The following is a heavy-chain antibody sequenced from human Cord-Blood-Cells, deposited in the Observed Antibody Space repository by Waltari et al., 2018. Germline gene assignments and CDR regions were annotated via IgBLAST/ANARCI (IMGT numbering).Heavy chain of an antibody. D-gene: IGHD4-17*01. CDR3: ARGTVTTHAFDI. Sequence: QVQLVESGGGVVQPGRSLRLSCAASGFTFSSYGMHWVSQAPGKGLEWVAVIWYDGSNKYYADSVKGRFTISRDNSKNTLYLQMNSLRAEDTAVYYCARGTVTTHAFDIWGQGTMVTVSS. V-gene: IGHV3-33*01. CDR2: IWYDGSNK. J-gene: IGHJ3*02. CDR1: GFTFSSYG.